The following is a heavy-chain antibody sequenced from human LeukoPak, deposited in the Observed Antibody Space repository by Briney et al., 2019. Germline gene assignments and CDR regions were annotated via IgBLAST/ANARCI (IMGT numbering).Heavy chain of an antibody. D-gene: IGHD3-10*01. CDR2: INPSGGST. J-gene: IGHJ6*02. CDR1: GYTFTGYY. V-gene: IGHV1-46*01. Sequence: GASVKVSCKASGYTFTGYYMHWVRQAPGQGLEWMGIINPSGGSTSYAQKFQGRVTMTRDTSTSTVYMELSSLRSEDTAVYYCARGMRSHPGYYGMDVWGQGTTVTVSS. CDR3: ARGMRSHPGYYGMDV.